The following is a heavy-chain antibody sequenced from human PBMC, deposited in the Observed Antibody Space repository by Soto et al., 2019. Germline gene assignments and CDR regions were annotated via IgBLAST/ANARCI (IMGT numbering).Heavy chain of an antibody. Sequence: SVNVSCKAAGGAFSIYTISWVRQAPRQGLEWMGRIIPILGIANYSQKFQGRVTITTDKSTSTAYMELSSLRSEDTAVYYCARDRNLVRNNYYYYYMDVWGKGTTVTVSS. CDR2: IIPILGIA. CDR1: GGAFSIYT. CDR3: ARDRNLVRNNYYYYYMDV. V-gene: IGHV1-69*04. D-gene: IGHD6-13*01. J-gene: IGHJ6*03.